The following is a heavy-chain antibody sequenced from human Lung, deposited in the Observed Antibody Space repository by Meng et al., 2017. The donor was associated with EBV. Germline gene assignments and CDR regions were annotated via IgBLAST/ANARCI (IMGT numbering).Heavy chain of an antibody. CDR3: THRPMTSAYYYFDY. CDR2: IYWDDDK. V-gene: IGHV2-5*02. Sequence: QITLEESGPTLVKPPQPLPLTCTFSVFSLSISGVGVGWIRQPPGKALEWLALIYWDDDKRYSPSLKSRLTITKDTSKNQVVLTMTNMDPVDTATYYCTHRPMTSAYYYFDYWGQGTLVTVSS. CDR1: VFSLSISGVG. D-gene: IGHD3-22*01. J-gene: IGHJ4*02.